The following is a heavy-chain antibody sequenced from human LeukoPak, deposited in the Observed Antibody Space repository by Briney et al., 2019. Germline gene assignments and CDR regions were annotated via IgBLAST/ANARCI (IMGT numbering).Heavy chain of an antibody. CDR1: GFTFSSYA. CDR3: ARAGVFLFDY. Sequence: GGSLRLSCAASGFTFSSYAMHWVRQAPGKGLEWVSSITDTGGTTSYADSVKGRFTISRDNSKNTLYLQMNSLRAEDTAVYYCARAGVFLFDYWGQGTLVTVSS. D-gene: IGHD7-27*01. CDR2: ITDTGGTT. V-gene: IGHV3-23*01. J-gene: IGHJ4*02.